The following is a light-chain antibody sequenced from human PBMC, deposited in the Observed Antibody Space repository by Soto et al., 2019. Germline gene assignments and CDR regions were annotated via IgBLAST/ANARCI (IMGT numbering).Light chain of an antibody. CDR2: WAS. CDR1: QSVLYSSNNKNY. CDR3: QQYYSTPYT. Sequence: DIVMTQSPDSLAVSLGESATINCKSSQSVLYSSNNKNYLAWYQQKPGQPPKLLIYWASTRESGVPYRFSGSGSGTDFTLTISSLQAEDVAVYSCQQYYSTPYTFGQGTKLEIK. J-gene: IGKJ2*01. V-gene: IGKV4-1*01.